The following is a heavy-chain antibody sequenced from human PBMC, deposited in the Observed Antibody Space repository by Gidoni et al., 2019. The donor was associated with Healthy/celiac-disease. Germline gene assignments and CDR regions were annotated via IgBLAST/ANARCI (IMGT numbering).Heavy chain of an antibody. CDR1: GGSISSSSYY. CDR2: IYYSGST. CDR3: ARPNSISGRIDY. V-gene: IGHV4-39*01. D-gene: IGHD3-10*01. Sequence: QLQLHESGPGLVKPSETLSLTCTVSGGSISSSSYYWGWIRQPPGKGLEWIGSIYYSGSTYYNTSLKSRVTRSVDTSRNQFSLKLSSVTGADTAVYYCARPNSISGRIDYWGQGTLVTVSS. J-gene: IGHJ4*02.